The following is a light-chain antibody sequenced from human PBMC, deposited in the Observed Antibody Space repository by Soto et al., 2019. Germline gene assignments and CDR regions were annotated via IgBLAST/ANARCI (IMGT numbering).Light chain of an antibody. V-gene: IGLV2-14*01. Sequence: QSVLTQPASVSGSPGQSITISCVGTSGDIGDYNYVSWYQQHPGKVPKVIIYDVSNRPSGVSYRFSGTKSGNTASLTVSGLQAEDAADYYCCSYTRSGTLIFGTWTKLTVL. CDR2: DVS. CDR3: CSYTRSGTLI. J-gene: IGLJ1*01. CDR1: SGDIGDYNY.